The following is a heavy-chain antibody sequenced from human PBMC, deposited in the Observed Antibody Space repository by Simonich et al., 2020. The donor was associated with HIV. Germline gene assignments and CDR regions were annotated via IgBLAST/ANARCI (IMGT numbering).Heavy chain of an antibody. V-gene: IGHV4-59*01. J-gene: IGHJ4*02. D-gene: IGHD4-17*01. CDR3: AMAPDYGANVYFDY. CDR2: IFDNGHP. Sequence: QVQLQQWGAGLLKPSETLSLTCSVSRGSISRYSWRWIRQPPGKGLEWIGYIFDNGHPTYNPTLKGRVTISVDPSKNQFSLTLNAVTSVDTAVYYCAMAPDYGANVYFDYWGQGTLVTVSS. CDR1: RGSISRYS.